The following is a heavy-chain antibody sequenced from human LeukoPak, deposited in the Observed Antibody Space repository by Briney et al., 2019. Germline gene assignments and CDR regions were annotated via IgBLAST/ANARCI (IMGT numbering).Heavy chain of an antibody. J-gene: IGHJ4*02. V-gene: IGHV4-34*01. D-gene: IGHD2/OR15-2a*01. Sequence: SETLSLTCAVYGGSFSGYYWSWIRRPPGKGLEWIGEINHSGSTNYNPSLKSRVTISVDTSKNQFSLKLSSVTAADTAVYYCAGHHPRNTVDFWGQGTLVTVSS. CDR2: INHSGST. CDR1: GGSFSGYY. CDR3: AGHHPRNTVDF.